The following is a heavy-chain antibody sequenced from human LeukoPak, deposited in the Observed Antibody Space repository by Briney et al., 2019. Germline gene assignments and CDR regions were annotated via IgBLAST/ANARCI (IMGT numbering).Heavy chain of an antibody. V-gene: IGHV4-59*08. J-gene: IGHJ4*02. CDR3: ARRRGAFWSDYYAFDN. CDR2: IYYSGST. CDR1: GGSISNSY. Sequence: SETLSLTCTVSGGSISNSYWSWIRQPPGQGLEWMGYIYYSGSTNYNPSLTSRVTISLDTSKNQFSLKLSSVTAADTAVYYCARRRGAFWSDYYAFDNWGQGTLVTISS. D-gene: IGHD3-3*01.